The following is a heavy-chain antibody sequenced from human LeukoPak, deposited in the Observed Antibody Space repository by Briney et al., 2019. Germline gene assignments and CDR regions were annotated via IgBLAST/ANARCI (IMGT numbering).Heavy chain of an antibody. D-gene: IGHD1-26*01. V-gene: IGHV3-30*18. CDR2: ISYEESKK. CDR1: GFTFSIYC. J-gene: IGHJ4*02. CDR3: AKDRSPRGGYYFDY. Sequence: PGRPLRLSCAASGFTFSIYCIHCLPHAPGKGREWGAVISYEESKKYYADSVKGRFTISRDNSKNTLYLQMNSLRTEDTAVYYCAKDRSPRGGYYFDYWGQGTLVTVSS.